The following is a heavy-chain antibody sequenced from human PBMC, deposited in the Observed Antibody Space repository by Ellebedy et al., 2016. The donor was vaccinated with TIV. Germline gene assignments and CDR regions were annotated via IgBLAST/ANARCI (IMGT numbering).Heavy chain of an antibody. Sequence: SETLSLXXTVSGGSISSVGYYWSWIRQHPGKGLEWIGYIYYSGSTYYNPSLKSRVTISVDTSKNQFSLKLSSVTAADTAVYYCARVGLYCSRTSCRRGGFDPWGQGTLVTVSS. V-gene: IGHV4-31*03. J-gene: IGHJ5*02. D-gene: IGHD2-2*01. CDR3: ARVGLYCSRTSCRRGGFDP. CDR2: IYYSGST. CDR1: GGSISSVGYY.